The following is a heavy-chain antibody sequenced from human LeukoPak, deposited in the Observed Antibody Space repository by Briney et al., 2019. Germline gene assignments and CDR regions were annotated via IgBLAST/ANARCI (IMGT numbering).Heavy chain of an antibody. Sequence: PGRSLRLSCAASGFIFSTYGLHWVRQAPGKGLEWVAVIAYDGSHKYYADSVKGRITISRDNSKNTLYLQMNSLRAEDTAVYHCARDSGSAYYGVDFWGQGTLVTVSS. D-gene: IGHD3-3*01. CDR3: ARDSGSAYYGVDF. J-gene: IGHJ4*02. V-gene: IGHV3-30*03. CDR1: GFIFSTYG. CDR2: IAYDGSHK.